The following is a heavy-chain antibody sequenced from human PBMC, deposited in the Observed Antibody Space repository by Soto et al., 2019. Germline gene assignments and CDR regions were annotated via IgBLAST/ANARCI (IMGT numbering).Heavy chain of an antibody. CDR2: ISGSGKSAGKT. CDR3: AKDWSGNTCPCMDV. J-gene: IGHJ6*02. D-gene: IGHD3-3*01. V-gene: IGHV3-23*01. CDR1: GFTFSNYA. Sequence: PGGSLRLSCAASGFTFSNYAMTWVRQAPGKGLEWVSTISGSGKSAGKTYYADSVKGRFTISRDNSKNTQYLQMSSLRAEDTAVYYCAKDWSGNTCPCMDVWGQGTTVTVSS.